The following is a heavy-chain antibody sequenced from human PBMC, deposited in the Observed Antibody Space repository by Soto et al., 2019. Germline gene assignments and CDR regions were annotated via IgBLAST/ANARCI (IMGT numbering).Heavy chain of an antibody. CDR2: VHHNGGT. Sequence: SETQSLTSTVYGASLSGYHCTWIRQPPGKGLEWIGEVHHNGGTNYNPSLKSRVTISVDKSKNQFSLKLSSVTAADTAVYYCAKVTGYSSGCFDYWGQGTLVTVSS. CDR1: GASLSGYH. CDR3: AKVTGYSSGCFDY. J-gene: IGHJ4*02. D-gene: IGHD6-19*01. V-gene: IGHV4-34*01.